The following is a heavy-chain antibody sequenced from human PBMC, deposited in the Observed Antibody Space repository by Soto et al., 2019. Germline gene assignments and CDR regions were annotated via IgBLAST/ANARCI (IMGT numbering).Heavy chain of an antibody. CDR3: AKDIRPDGYWDIDY. CDR1: GYTFTSYG. CDR2: ISAYNGNT. Sequence: ASVKVSCKASGYTFTSYGISWVRQAPGQGLEWMGWISAYNGNTNYAQKLQGRFTISRDNSKNTLYLQMNSLRAEDTAVYYCAKDIRPDGYWDIDYWGQGTLVTVSS. J-gene: IGHJ4*02. D-gene: IGHD6-25*01. V-gene: IGHV1-18*01.